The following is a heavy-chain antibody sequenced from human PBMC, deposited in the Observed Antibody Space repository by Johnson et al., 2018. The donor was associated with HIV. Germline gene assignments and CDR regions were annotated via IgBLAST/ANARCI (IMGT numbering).Heavy chain of an antibody. CDR3: ARACSDGYTCDAFDI. CDR1: QFTFSSYY. J-gene: IGHJ3*02. Sequence: VQLVESGGGLAKPAWSPRLSCAASQFTFSSYYMSWVRQAPGKGLEWVSVISSGGSTSYPDSVKGRFTISRDNSKNTLYLQMTSLRAEDTAVYYCARACSDGYTCDAFDIWGQGTMVAVSS. D-gene: IGHD5-24*01. V-gene: IGHV3-66*01. CDR2: ISSGGST.